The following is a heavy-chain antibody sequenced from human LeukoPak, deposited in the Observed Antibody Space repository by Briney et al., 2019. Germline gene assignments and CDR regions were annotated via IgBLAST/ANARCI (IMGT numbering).Heavy chain of an antibody. D-gene: IGHD3-10*01. V-gene: IGHV3-30*18. J-gene: IGHJ4*02. Sequence: PGRSLRLSCAASGFTFSNYGMHWVRQAPGKGLEWVAVISYDGSNKYYADSVKGRFTISRDNSKNTLYLQMNSLRAEDTAVYCCAKDRFGELSLDYWGQGTLVTVSS. CDR3: AKDRFGELSLDY. CDR2: ISYDGSNK. CDR1: GFTFSNYG.